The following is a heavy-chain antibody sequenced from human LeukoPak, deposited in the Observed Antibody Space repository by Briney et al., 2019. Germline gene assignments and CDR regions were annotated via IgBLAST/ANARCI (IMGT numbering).Heavy chain of an antibody. Sequence: SETLSLTCAVYGESFSGYYWSWIRQPPGKGLEWIGEISLSGSTNYNPSLKSRVIISIDTSKSQFSLKLISVTAADRAVYYCARRPRNSGIYVGPSGLDYWGQGTLVTVSS. CDR2: ISLSGST. V-gene: IGHV4-34*01. CDR1: GESFSGYY. J-gene: IGHJ4*02. CDR3: ARRPRNSGIYVGPSGLDY. D-gene: IGHD1-26*01.